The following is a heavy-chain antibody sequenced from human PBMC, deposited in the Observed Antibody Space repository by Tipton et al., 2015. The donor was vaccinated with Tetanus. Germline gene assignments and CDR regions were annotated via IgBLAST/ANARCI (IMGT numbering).Heavy chain of an antibody. CDR2: INPGDGST. CDR1: GYIFSINY. J-gene: IGHJ1*01. D-gene: IGHD1-1*01. V-gene: IGHV1-46*01. CDR3: ARLHGITGMP. Sequence: QSGPEVKSPGASVKVSCKASGYIFSINYIHWVRQAPGHGLEWMGLINPGDGSTAYAQKFQDRVTMTGDTSTTTVYMELRSLSFEDTAVYYCARLHGITGMPWGQGTLVTVSP.